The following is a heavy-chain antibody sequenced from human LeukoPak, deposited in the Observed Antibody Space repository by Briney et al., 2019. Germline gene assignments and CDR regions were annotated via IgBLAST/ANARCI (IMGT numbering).Heavy chain of an antibody. CDR2: ISSSSSYI. CDR3: ARASSIVGATSYFQH. V-gene: IGHV3-21*01. D-gene: IGHD1-26*01. Sequence: GGSLRLSCAASGFTFSSYSMNWVRQAPGKGLEWVSSISSSSSYIYYADSMKGRFTISRDNAKNSLYLQMNSLRAEDTAVYYCARASSIVGATSYFQHWGQGTLVTVSS. CDR1: GFTFSSYS. J-gene: IGHJ1*01.